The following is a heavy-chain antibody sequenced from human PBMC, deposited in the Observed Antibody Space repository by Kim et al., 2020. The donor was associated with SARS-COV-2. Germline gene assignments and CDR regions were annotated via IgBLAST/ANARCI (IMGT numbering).Heavy chain of an antibody. CDR2: INSDGSST. D-gene: IGHD6-19*01. V-gene: IGHV3-74*01. CDR3: ARVFGVAVAGIPSEIFDY. CDR1: GFTFSSYW. J-gene: IGHJ4*02. Sequence: GGSLRLSCAASGFTFSSYWMHWVRQAPGNGLVWVSRINSDGSSTSYADSVKGRFTISRDNAKNTLYLQMNSLRAEDTAVYYCARVFGVAVAGIPSEIFDYWGQGTLVTVSS.